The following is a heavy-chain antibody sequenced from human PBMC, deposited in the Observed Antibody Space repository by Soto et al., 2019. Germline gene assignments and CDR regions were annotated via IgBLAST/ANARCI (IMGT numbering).Heavy chain of an antibody. CDR3: ARDQGTWDYNDSSGYHKRYYFDY. CDR2: IYYSGST. D-gene: IGHD3-22*01. Sequence: PSETLSLTCTVSGGSISSGDYYWSWIRQPPGKRLEWIGYIYYSGSTYYNPSLKSRVTISVDTSKNQFALKLSSVTAADTAVYYCARDQGTWDYNDSSGYHKRYYFDYWGQGTLVTVS. J-gene: IGHJ4*02. CDR1: GGSISSGDYY. V-gene: IGHV4-30-4*01.